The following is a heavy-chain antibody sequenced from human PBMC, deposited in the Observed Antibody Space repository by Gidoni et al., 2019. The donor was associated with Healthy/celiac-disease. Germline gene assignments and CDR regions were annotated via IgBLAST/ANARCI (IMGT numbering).Heavy chain of an antibody. J-gene: IGHJ4*02. CDR1: GFTFSSYS. Sequence: EVQLVESGGGLVKPGGSLRLSCAASGFTFSSYSMNWVRQAPGKGLEWVASIGSSSSYIYYEDTGKGGFTISRDNAKNSRYLQMNSLRAEDTAGYYCASVPAAIVGREGIWGQGTLVTVSS. CDR3: ASVPAAIVGREGI. V-gene: IGHV3-21*01. D-gene: IGHD2-2*01. CDR2: IGSSSSYI.